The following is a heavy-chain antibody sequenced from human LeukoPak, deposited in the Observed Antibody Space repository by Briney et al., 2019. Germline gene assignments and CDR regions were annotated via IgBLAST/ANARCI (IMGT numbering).Heavy chain of an antibody. CDR3: ARDANQYYYDSSGYTYYSDY. Sequence: ASVKVSCKASGYTFTSYGISWVRQAPGQGLEWMGWISAYNGSTNYAQKLQGRVTMTTDTSTSTAYMELSSLRSEDTAVYYCARDANQYYYDSSGYTYYSDYWGQGTLVTVSS. V-gene: IGHV1-18*01. J-gene: IGHJ4*02. D-gene: IGHD3-22*01. CDR2: ISAYNGST. CDR1: GYTFTSYG.